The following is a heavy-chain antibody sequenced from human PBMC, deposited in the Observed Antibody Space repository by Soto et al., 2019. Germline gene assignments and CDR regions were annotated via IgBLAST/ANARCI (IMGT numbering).Heavy chain of an antibody. J-gene: IGHJ3*02. V-gene: IGHV3-23*01. CDR1: GFTFSSYA. CDR3: AKDRRSKGGAAAGLDAFDI. Sequence: GGSLRLSCAASGFTFSSYAMSWVRQAPGKGLEWVSAISGSGGSTYYADSVKGRFTISGDNSKNTRYLQMNSLRAEDTAVYYCAKDRRSKGGAAAGLDAFDIWGQGTMVTVSS. D-gene: IGHD6-13*01. CDR2: ISGSGGST.